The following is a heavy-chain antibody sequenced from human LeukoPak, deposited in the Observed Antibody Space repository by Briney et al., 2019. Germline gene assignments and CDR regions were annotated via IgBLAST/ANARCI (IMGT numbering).Heavy chain of an antibody. V-gene: IGHV1-46*01. Sequence: GASVKVSCKASGYTFTSYYMHWVRQAPGQGLEWMGIINPSGGSTSYAQKFQGRVTMTRDTSISTAYMELSRLRSDDTAVYYCARAFSGGTYDSSGYWFGHDAFDIWGQGTMVAVSS. CDR3: ARAFSGGTYDSSGYWFGHDAFDI. CDR1: GYTFTSYY. CDR2: INPSGGST. J-gene: IGHJ3*02. D-gene: IGHD3-22*01.